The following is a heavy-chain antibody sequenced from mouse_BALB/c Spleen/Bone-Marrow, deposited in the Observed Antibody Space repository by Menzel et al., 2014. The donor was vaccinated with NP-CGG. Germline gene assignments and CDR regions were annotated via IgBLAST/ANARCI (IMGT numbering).Heavy chain of an antibody. CDR3: ARSIYDGYSEAMDY. CDR2: INPGSGGN. Sequence: QVQLQQPGAELVRPGTSMKVSCKASGYAFTNYLIEWVKQRPGQGLEWIGVINPGSGGNNYNEKFKGKATLTADKSSSTAYMQLSGLTSDDSAVYFCARSIYDGYSEAMDYWGQGTSVTVSS. D-gene: IGHD2-3*01. CDR1: GYAFTNYL. J-gene: IGHJ4*01. V-gene: IGHV1-54*03.